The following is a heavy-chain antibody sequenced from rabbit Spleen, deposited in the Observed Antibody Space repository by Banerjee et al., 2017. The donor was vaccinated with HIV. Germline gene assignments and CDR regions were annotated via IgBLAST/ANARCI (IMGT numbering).Heavy chain of an antibody. CDR3: ARDSETSGWGEDL. J-gene: IGHJ6*01. CDR1: GFSFSGSGY. D-gene: IGHD4-1*01. Sequence: QSLEESGGDLVKPGASLTLTCTASGFSFSGSGYMCWVRQAPGKGLEWIGCIDAVGSPSTYCASWAKGRFTISRTSSTTVTLQMTSLTAADTATYFCARDSETSGWGEDLWGQGTLVTVS. V-gene: IGHV1S40*01. CDR2: IDAVGSPST.